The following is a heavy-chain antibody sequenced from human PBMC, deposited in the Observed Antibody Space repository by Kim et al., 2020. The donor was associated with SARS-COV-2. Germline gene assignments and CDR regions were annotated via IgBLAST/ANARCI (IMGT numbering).Heavy chain of an antibody. CDR2: INTNTGNP. D-gene: IGHD6-6*01. Sequence: PEPGLGWMGWINTNTGNPTYAQSFTGRFVFSLDTSVSTAYLQISSLKAEDTAVYYCARVAANLYNWFDPWGQGTLVTVSS. J-gene: IGHJ5*02. CDR3: ARVAANLYNWFDP. V-gene: IGHV7-4-1*02.